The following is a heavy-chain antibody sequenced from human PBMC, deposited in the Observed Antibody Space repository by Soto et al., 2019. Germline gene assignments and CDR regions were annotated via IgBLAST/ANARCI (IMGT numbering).Heavy chain of an antibody. Sequence: QITLKESGPTLVKSTQTLTLTCTFPGFSHTTSGVGVAWIRQPQGKALVWLALIYWDDDERYSPSLKTRLSNTKGTSKDQVVLTMANMDPVDTATYYCAYASASHHHAMEVWGQGTTVTVSS. J-gene: IGHJ6*02. D-gene: IGHD6-25*01. CDR1: GFSHTTSGVG. CDR2: IYWDDDE. V-gene: IGHV2-5*02. CDR3: AYASASHHHAMEV.